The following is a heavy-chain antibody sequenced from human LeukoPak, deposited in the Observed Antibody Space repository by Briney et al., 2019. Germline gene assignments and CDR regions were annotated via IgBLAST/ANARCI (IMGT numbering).Heavy chain of an antibody. V-gene: IGHV4-34*01. CDR3: ARGRSGLLLMSPYFDY. CDR2: INHSGST. D-gene: IGHD3-22*01. Sequence: SETLSLTCAVYGGSFSGYFWGWIRQPPRKGLEWIGEINHSGSTTYNPSLKSRVTISLDTSKNQFSLKLSSVTAADTVVYYCARGRSGLLLMSPYFDYWGQGTLVTVSS. J-gene: IGHJ4*02. CDR1: GGSFSGYF.